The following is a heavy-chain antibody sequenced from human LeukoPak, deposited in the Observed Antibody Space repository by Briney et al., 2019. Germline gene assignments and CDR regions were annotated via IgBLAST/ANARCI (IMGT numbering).Heavy chain of an antibody. V-gene: IGHV1-69*04. CDR3: ARDDHGDYYYYYGMDV. J-gene: IGHJ6*02. Sequence: SVKVSCKASGGTFSSYAISWVRQAPGQGLEWMGRIIPILGIANYAQKFQGRVTITADKSTSTAYMELSSLRSEDTAVYYCARDDHGDYYYYYGMDVWGQGTTVTVSS. D-gene: IGHD4-17*01. CDR2: IIPILGIA. CDR1: GGTFSSYA.